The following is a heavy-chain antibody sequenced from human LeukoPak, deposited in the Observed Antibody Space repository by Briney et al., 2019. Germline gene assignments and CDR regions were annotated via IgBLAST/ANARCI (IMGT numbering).Heavy chain of an antibody. J-gene: IGHJ4*02. CDR2: MYYTGST. Sequence: SGTLSLTCTVSGASISRYYWSWIRQPPGEGLEWIGYMYYTGSTNYNPSLKSRVTISVDTSKNQFSLKLTSVTAADTAVYFCASHDYAEAPFDYWGQGALVTVSP. CDR1: GASISRYY. V-gene: IGHV4-59*08. CDR3: ASHDYAEAPFDY. D-gene: IGHD4-17*01.